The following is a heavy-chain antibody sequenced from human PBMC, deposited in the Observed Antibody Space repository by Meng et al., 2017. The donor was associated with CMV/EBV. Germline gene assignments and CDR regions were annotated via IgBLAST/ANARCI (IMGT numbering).Heavy chain of an antibody. Sequence: GESLKISCAASGFTFSSYSMNWVRQAPGKGLEWVSSISSSSSYIYYADSVKGRFTISRDNSKNTLYLQMNSLRAEDTAVYYCARDSHRGILWFGGWFDPWGQGTLVTVSS. D-gene: IGHD3-10*01. CDR2: ISSSSSYI. CDR3: ARDSHRGILWFGGWFDP. CDR1: GFTFSSYS. J-gene: IGHJ5*02. V-gene: IGHV3-21*01.